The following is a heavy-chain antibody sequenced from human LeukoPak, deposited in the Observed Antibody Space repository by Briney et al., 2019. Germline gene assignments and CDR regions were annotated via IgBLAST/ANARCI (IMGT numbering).Heavy chain of an antibody. Sequence: GGSLSLSCAASGFTGSSNYMGRVGQAPGLGLVWVPVIYSGGSTYYADSVKGRFTISRDNSKNTLYLQMNSLRAEDTAVYYCARSSRGPYEMAFDIWGQGTMVTVSS. J-gene: IGHJ3*02. CDR1: GFTGSSNY. CDR3: ARSSRGPYEMAFDI. CDR2: IYSGGST. D-gene: IGHD3-3*01. V-gene: IGHV3-53*01.